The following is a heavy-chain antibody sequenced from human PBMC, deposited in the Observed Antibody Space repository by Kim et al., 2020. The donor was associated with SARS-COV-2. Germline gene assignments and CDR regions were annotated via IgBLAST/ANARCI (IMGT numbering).Heavy chain of an antibody. CDR3: ARDRGAARVPREGAGMDV. CDR1: GFTFSSYA. D-gene: IGHD6-6*01. J-gene: IGHJ6*02. CDR2: ISYDGSNK. V-gene: IGHV3-30*04. Sequence: GGSLRLSCAASGFTFSSYAMHWVRQAPGKGLEWVAVISYDGSNKYYADSVKGRFTISRDNSKNTLYLQMNSLRAEDTAVYYCARDRGAARVPREGAGMDVWGQGTTVTVSS.